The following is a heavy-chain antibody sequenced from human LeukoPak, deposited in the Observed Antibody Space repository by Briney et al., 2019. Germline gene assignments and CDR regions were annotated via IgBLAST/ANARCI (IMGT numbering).Heavy chain of an antibody. CDR3: AREQLALSPPCDY. CDR1: GFTFSSYA. D-gene: IGHD6-6*01. J-gene: IGHJ4*02. CDR2: ISYDGSNK. Sequence: GRSLRLSCAASGFTFSSYAMHWVRQAPGKGLEWVAVISYDGSNKYYADSVKGRFTISRDNSKNTLYLQMNSLRAEDTAVYYCAREQLALSPPCDYWGQGTLVTVSS. V-gene: IGHV3-30-3*01.